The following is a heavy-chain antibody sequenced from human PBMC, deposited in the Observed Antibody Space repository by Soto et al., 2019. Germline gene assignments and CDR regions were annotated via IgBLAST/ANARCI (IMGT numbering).Heavy chain of an antibody. J-gene: IGHJ5*02. V-gene: IGHV4-30-2*05. CDR1: GGSISSGCYS. D-gene: IGHD2-2*03. CDR2: IYYSGST. Sequence: SETLSLTCAVSGGSISSGCYSWSWIRQPPGKGLEWIGYIYYSGSTYYNPSLKSRVTISVDTSKNQFSLKLSSVTAADTAVYYCARVGYCISTSCSNWFDPWGQGTLVTVSS. CDR3: ARVGYCISTSCSNWFDP.